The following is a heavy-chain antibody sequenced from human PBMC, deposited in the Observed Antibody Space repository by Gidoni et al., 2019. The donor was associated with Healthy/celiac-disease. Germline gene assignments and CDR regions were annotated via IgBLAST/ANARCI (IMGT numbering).Heavy chain of an antibody. J-gene: IGHJ4*02. D-gene: IGHD2-15*01. Sequence: EVQLLESGGGLVQPGGSLRLSCAASGLTFSSYAMSWVRQAPGKGLGWVSAISGSGGGTYYADSVKGRFTISRDNSKKTLYLQMNSLRAEDTAVYYCAKKGTYCSGGSCYSAWGQGTLVTVSS. CDR2: ISGSGGGT. CDR3: AKKGTYCSGGSCYSA. CDR1: GLTFSSYA. V-gene: IGHV3-23*01.